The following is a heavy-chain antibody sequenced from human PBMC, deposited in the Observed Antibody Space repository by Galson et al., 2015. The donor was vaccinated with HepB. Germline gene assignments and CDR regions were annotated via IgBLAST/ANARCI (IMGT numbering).Heavy chain of an antibody. CDR2: ISGSGGST. CDR3: AKDHSYPGRGWYFV. D-gene: IGHD6-19*01. CDR1: GFTFSSYA. J-gene: IGHJ4*02. V-gene: IGHV3-23*01. Sequence: SLRLSCAASGFTFSSYAMSWVRQAPGKGLEWVSVISGSGGSTYYADFVKGRFTISRDNSKNTLYLQMNSLRAEDTAVYYCAKDHSYPGRGWYFVWGQGTLVTVSS.